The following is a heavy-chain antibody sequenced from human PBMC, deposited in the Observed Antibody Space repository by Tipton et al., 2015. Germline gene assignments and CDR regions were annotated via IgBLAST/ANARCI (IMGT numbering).Heavy chain of an antibody. CDR1: GGTFSSCA. CDR3: ATIAAAGYYYYGMDV. V-gene: IGHV1-69*17. Sequence: QSGPEVKKPGSSMKVSCTASGGTFSSCAISWVRQAPGQGLEWMGGIIPIFGVVNYAQKFQGRVTITADKSTRTAYMELSSLRSEDTALYYCATIAAAGYYYYGMDVWGLGTTVTVSS. J-gene: IGHJ6*02. CDR2: IIPIFGVV. D-gene: IGHD6-13*01.